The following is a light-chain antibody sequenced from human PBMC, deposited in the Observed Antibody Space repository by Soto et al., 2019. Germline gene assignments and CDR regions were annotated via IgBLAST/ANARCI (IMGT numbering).Light chain of an antibody. CDR3: QQYNNWPRAT. V-gene: IGKV3-15*01. CDR1: QSVDIN. Sequence: EIVLTQSPATLSVSPGERVTLSCRASQSVDINLAWYQQKPGQAPRLLIYGASTRATDMPGRFSGRGSGTEFTLTISSLQSEDFGVYYCQQYNNWPRATFGGGTKVDIK. CDR2: GAS. J-gene: IGKJ4*01.